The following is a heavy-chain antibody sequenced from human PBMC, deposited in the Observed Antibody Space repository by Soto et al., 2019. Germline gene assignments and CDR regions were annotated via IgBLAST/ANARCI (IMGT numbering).Heavy chain of an antibody. D-gene: IGHD6-19*01. Sequence: SLLLPCTASGFTFDDYAMHWVRQAPGKGLEWVSVISCNSGSIGYADSVKGRFTISRDNAKNSLYLQMNSLRAEDTALYYCVGQCPNINDYWGQGTLVTVYS. CDR2: ISCNSGSI. J-gene: IGHJ4*02. V-gene: IGHV3-9*01. CDR1: GFTFDDYA. CDR3: VGQCPNINDY.